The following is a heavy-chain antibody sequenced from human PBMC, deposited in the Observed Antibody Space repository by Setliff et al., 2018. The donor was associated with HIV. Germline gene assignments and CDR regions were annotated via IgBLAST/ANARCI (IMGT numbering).Heavy chain of an antibody. J-gene: IGHJ3*02. Sequence: GASVKVSCKAFGYTFSDYSIIWVRQAPGQGPEWMGWIGDHNGNTNYAQKIQGRVTLTIDTSTSTAYMELRTLRSDDTAVCYCAREAANYAFDIWGQGTMVTVS. CDR3: AREAANYAFDI. CDR2: IGDHNGNT. D-gene: IGHD2-15*01. CDR1: GYTFSDYS. V-gene: IGHV1-18*01.